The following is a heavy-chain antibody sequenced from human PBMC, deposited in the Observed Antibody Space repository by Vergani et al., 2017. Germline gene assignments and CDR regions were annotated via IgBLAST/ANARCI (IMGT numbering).Heavy chain of an antibody. CDR3: AADTHCGQRAGR. CDR2: IYHSGRT. V-gene: IGHV4-4*03. J-gene: IGHJ4*02. Sequence: QVQLQESGPGLVKPPGTLSLTCAVSSGSNSIIHWWSWVRQPPAKGLEWIGEIYHSGRTNYNPSLKSRVTLSVDKSKNQLSLRVSSLTAADTAVYYCAADTHCGQRAGRCGQGILVTV. CDR1: SGSNSIIHW. D-gene: IGHD2-15*01.